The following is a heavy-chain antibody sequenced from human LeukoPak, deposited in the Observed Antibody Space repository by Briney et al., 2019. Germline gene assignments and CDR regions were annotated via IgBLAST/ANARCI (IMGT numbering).Heavy chain of an antibody. CDR2: INPSGGST. Sequence: ASVKVSCKASGYTFTSYYMHWVRQAPGQGLEWMGIINPSGGSTSYAQKFQGRVTMTRDTSTSTVYMELSSLRSEDTAVYYCAREDYCSSTSCSNWFDPWGQGTLVTVSS. D-gene: IGHD2-2*01. CDR1: GYTFTSYY. V-gene: IGHV1-46*01. CDR3: AREDYCSSTSCSNWFDP. J-gene: IGHJ5*02.